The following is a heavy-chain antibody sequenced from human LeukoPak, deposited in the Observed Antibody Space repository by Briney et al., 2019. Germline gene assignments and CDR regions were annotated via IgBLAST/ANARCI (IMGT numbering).Heavy chain of an antibody. J-gene: IGHJ3*02. CDR2: INPNSCGP. CDR3: ARAKAIFGVANDAFDI. V-gene: IGHV1-2*02. D-gene: IGHD3-3*01. CDR1: GYTFTGYY. Sequence: SVKVSCKASGYTFTGYYMLWVRQAPGQGLEGMGWINPNSCGPNYAQKYQGSVTMTRDTSISTAYMELSRLRSDDTAVYYCARAKAIFGVANDAFDIWGQGTMVTVSS.